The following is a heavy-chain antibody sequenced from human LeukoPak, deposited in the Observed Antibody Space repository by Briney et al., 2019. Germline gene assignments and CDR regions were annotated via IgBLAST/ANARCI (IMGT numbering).Heavy chain of an antibody. V-gene: IGHV4-34*01. CDR3: ARVKYVYSSSFDY. CDR1: GGSFSGYY. D-gene: IGHD6-6*01. Sequence: SETLSLTCAVYGGSFSGYYWSWIRQPPGKGLEWIGEINHSGSTNYNPSLKSRVTISVDTSKNQFSLKLSSVTAADTAVYYRARVKYVYSSSFDYWGQGTLVTVSS. J-gene: IGHJ4*02. CDR2: INHSGST.